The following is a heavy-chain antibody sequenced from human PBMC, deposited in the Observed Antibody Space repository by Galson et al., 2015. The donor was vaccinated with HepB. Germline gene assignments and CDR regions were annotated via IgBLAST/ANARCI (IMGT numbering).Heavy chain of an antibody. Sequence: SLRLSCAASGFTFSNFWMRWVRQAPGKGLEWIGNIKPDGTETYYADSMKGRFTICRDNARNSVYLQIYNLRADDTAVYYCTSTSMASPGHHWRQGTLVTVSS. CDR2: IKPDGTET. CDR1: GFTFSNFW. CDR3: TSTSMASPGHH. D-gene: IGHD6-13*01. J-gene: IGHJ4*02. V-gene: IGHV3-7*03.